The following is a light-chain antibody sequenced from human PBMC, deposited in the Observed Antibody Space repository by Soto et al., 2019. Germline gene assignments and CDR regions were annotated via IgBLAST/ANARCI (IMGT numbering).Light chain of an antibody. J-gene: IGLJ3*02. Sequence: QAVVTQSPSASASLGASVKLTCTLSSGHSSYTIAWHQQQPEKGPRYLMNLNSDGSHTKGDGIPDRFSGSSSGAERYLTISSLQSEDEADYYCQTWATGIRVFGGGTKVTVL. V-gene: IGLV4-69*01. CDR2: LNSDGSH. CDR3: QTWATGIRV. CDR1: SGHSSYT.